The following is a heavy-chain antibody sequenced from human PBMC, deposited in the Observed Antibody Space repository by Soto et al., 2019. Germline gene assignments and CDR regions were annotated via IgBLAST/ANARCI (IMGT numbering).Heavy chain of an antibody. CDR2: IAYDGSTE. CDR3: VRDGPGGHVEAFDY. CDR1: GFTFGGYS. Sequence: QVQLVESGGGAVQPGRSLRLSCAASGFTFGGYSMHWVRQAPGKGLEWVVVIAYDGSTEHYADAVKGRFSISRDNSKNTLYLEMNSLIAEDVGIYYCVRDGPGGHVEAFDYWGQGTLVTVSS. J-gene: IGHJ4*02. V-gene: IGHV3-30-3*01. D-gene: IGHD2-15*01.